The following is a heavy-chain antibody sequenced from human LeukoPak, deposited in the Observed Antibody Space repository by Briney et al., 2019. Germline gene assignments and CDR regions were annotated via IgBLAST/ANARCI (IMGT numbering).Heavy chain of an antibody. Sequence: ASVKVSCKPSEYIFTDDYMHWVRQTPGQGLEWMGWINPNSGGTRYPQKFQGRVTMTRDTAISTGYMELSGLRSDDTAVYYCARGVALTGRAFDIWGQGTMVTVSS. CDR2: INPNSGGT. CDR3: ARGVALTGRAFDI. D-gene: IGHD7-27*01. CDR1: EYIFTDDY. J-gene: IGHJ3*02. V-gene: IGHV1-2*02.